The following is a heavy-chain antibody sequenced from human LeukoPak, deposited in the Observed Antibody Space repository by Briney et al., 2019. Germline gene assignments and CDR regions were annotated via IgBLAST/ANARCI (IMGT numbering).Heavy chain of an antibody. V-gene: IGHV3-21*01. CDR2: ISSSSSYI. CDR1: GFTLSSYT. D-gene: IGHD1-26*01. J-gene: IGHJ4*02. CDR3: AKEYSGSFSPFPSYFDY. Sequence: GGSLRLSCEVSGFTLSSYTMNWVRQAPGKGLEWVSSISSSSSYIYYADSVKGRFTISRDNARNSLYLQMNSLRAEDTAVYYCAKEYSGSFSPFPSYFDYWGQGTLVTVSS.